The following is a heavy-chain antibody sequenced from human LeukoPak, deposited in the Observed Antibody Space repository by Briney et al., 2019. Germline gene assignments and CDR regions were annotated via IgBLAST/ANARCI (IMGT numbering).Heavy chain of an antibody. Sequence: ASVKVSCKASGGTFSSYAISWVRQAPGQGLEWMGWINPNSGGTNYAQKFQGRVTMTRDTSISTAYMELSRLRSDDTAVYYCASPGIAAAGTLGFDYWGQGTLVTVSS. V-gene: IGHV1-2*02. CDR3: ASPGIAAAGTLGFDY. D-gene: IGHD6-13*01. CDR1: GGTFSSYA. J-gene: IGHJ4*02. CDR2: INPNSGGT.